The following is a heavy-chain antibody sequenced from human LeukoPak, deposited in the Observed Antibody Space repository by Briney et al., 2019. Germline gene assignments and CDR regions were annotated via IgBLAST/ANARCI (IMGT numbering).Heavy chain of an antibody. V-gene: IGHV3-33*01. J-gene: IGHJ4*02. Sequence: GGSLRLSCAASGFTFSNYDVHWVRQAPGKGLEWVAVIWYDGSNKYYVDSVKGRLTISRDISKNTLYLQMNSLSAEDTAVYYCARHGYNYGFDYWGQGTLVTVSS. CDR3: ARHGYNYGFDY. CDR1: GFTFSNYD. CDR2: IWYDGSNK. D-gene: IGHD5-24*01.